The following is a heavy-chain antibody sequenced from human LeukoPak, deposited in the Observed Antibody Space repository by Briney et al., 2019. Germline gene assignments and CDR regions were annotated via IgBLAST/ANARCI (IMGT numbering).Heavy chain of an antibody. V-gene: IGHV3-21*01. Sequence: PGGCLRLSWAASGCTFSSYSMNWVRQAPGKGLEWVSSISSSSSYIYYADSVKGRFTISRDNAKNSLYLQMNSLRAEDTAVYYCARDYVTGYYYDSSGLNWFDPWGQGTLVTVSS. CDR3: ARDYVTGYYYDSSGLNWFDP. CDR2: ISSSSSYI. CDR1: GCTFSSYS. D-gene: IGHD3-22*01. J-gene: IGHJ5*02.